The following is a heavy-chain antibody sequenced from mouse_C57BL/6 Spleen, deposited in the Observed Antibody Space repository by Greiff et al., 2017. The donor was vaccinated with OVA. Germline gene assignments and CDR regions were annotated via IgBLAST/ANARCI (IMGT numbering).Heavy chain of an antibody. Sequence: VMLVESGPGLVAPSQSLSITCTVSGFSLTSYGVSWVRQPPGKGLEWLGVIWGDGSTNYHSALISRLSISKDNSKSQVFLKLNSLQTDDTATYYWAKPEVYYYGSSSWFAYWGQGTLVTVSA. J-gene: IGHJ3*01. CDR3: AKPEVYYYGSSSWFAY. V-gene: IGHV2-3*01. CDR2: IWGDGST. CDR1: GFSLTSYG. D-gene: IGHD1-1*01.